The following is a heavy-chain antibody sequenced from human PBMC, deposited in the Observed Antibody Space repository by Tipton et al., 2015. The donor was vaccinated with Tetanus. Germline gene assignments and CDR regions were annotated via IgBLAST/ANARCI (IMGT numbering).Heavy chain of an antibody. CDR1: GVSIRSSTYF. J-gene: IGHJ4*02. V-gene: IGHV4-39*02. CDR2: LSYSGRT. CDR3: ARDLGTSGFH. Sequence: TLSLTCAVSGVSIRSSTYFWGWIRQPPGKGLEWIGSLSYSGRTYYNPSLKSRVTMSVDTSKKDFSVRLRSVTAADTAVYYCARDLGTSGFHWGQGTLVTVSS. D-gene: IGHD1-7*01.